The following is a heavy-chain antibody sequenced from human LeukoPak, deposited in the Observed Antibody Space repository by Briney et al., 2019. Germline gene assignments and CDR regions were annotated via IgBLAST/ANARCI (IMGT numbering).Heavy chain of an antibody. CDR3: ARDGPGSGWYGDYFDY. Sequence: PGGSLRLSCAVSGFTFSSYSMNWVRQAPGKGMKWVSSISSSSSYIYYADSVEGRFTISRDNAKNSLYLQMNSLRAEDTAVYYCARDGPGSGWYGDYFDYWGQGTLVTVSS. D-gene: IGHD6-19*01. CDR2: ISSSSSYI. J-gene: IGHJ4*02. CDR1: GFTFSSYS. V-gene: IGHV3-21*01.